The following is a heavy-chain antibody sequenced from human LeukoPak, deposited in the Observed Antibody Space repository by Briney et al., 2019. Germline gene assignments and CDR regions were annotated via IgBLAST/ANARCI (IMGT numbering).Heavy chain of an antibody. CDR2: ITPIFGTA. CDR1: GGTFSSYA. CDR3: ARDRTILTGDAFNI. V-gene: IGHV1-69*01. J-gene: IGHJ3*02. D-gene: IGHD3-9*01. Sequence: SAKVSCKASGGTFSSYAISWVRQAPGQGLEWMGGITPIFGTANYAQKFQGRVTITADESTSTAYMELSSLRSEDTAVYYCARDRTILTGDAFNIWGQGTMVTVSS.